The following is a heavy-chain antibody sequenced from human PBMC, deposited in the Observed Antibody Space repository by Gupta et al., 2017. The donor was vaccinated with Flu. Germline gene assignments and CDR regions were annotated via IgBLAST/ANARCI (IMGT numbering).Heavy chain of an antibody. J-gene: IGHJ2*01. CDR1: SGSFSGYY. Sequence: QVQLQQWGAGLLKPSETLSLTCAVYSGSFSGYYWSWIRQPPGTGLEWIGEIDHSGRTNYNPPLKSRVTTSVDTSKNQFSLKLTSVTAAETAVDYCARGHGVEAAGFRYFDLWGSGTLVTVSS. CDR3: ARGHGVEAAGFRYFDL. D-gene: IGHD6-13*01. V-gene: IGHV4-34*01. CDR2: IDHSGRT.